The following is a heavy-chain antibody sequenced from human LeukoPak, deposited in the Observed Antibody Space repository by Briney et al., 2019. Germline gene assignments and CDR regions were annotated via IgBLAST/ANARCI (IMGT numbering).Heavy chain of an antibody. Sequence: TGGSLRLSCAASGFTFSSYAMSWVRQAPGKGLEWVSAISGSGGSTYYADSVKGRFTISRDNAKNSLYLQMNSLRAEDTAVYYCARDRPDYGDAYFDYWGQGTLVTVSS. CDR2: ISGSGGST. D-gene: IGHD4-17*01. CDR3: ARDRPDYGDAYFDY. CDR1: GFTFSSYA. J-gene: IGHJ4*02. V-gene: IGHV3-23*01.